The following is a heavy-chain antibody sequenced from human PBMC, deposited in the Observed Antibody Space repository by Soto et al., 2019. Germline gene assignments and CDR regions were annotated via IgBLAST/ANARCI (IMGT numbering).Heavy chain of an antibody. CDR1: GFTFSSYG. CDR3: ARELWFGELSSPYYYYGMDV. V-gene: IGHV3-33*01. J-gene: IGHJ6*02. CDR2: IWYDGSNK. D-gene: IGHD3-10*01. Sequence: QVQLVESGGGVVQPGRSLRLSCAASGFTFSSYGMHWVRQAPGKGLEWVAVIWYDGSNKYYADSVKGRFTISRDNSKNTLYLQMNSLRAEDTAVYYCARELWFGELSSPYYYYGMDVWGQGTTVTVSS.